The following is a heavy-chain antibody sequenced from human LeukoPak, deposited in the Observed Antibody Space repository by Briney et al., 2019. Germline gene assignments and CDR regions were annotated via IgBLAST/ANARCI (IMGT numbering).Heavy chain of an antibody. D-gene: IGHD3-10*01. CDR2: ISSSGSTI. CDR1: VYTFSIYE. CDR3: ARDGILWFGELLSAYYGMDV. Sequence: GGSLRLSCAASVYTFSIYEMNCVREAPGKGLEWGSYISSSGSTIYYADSVKGRYTISRDNAKNSLYLQMNSLRAEDTAVYYCARDGILWFGELLSAYYGMDVWGQGTTVTVSS. J-gene: IGHJ6*02. V-gene: IGHV3-48*03.